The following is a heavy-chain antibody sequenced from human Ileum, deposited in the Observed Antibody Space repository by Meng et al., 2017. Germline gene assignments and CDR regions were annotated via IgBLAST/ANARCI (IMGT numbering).Heavy chain of an antibody. CDR1: GDSVSSSSYF. J-gene: IGHJ5*02. CDR3: AAQNTSSGGGYGWFDP. CDR2: ITYTGNS. D-gene: IGHD6-13*01. V-gene: IGHV4-39*01. Sequence: QLQLQGSGPGLVKPSETLALTCIVSGDSVSSSSYFWVWMRQPPGKGLEYIGGITYTGNSFFNPYLNPSLKTRLSTSFDTSKNQFSLKVNAVSAEDTAVYYGAAQNTSSGGGYGWFDPWGQGILVTVSS.